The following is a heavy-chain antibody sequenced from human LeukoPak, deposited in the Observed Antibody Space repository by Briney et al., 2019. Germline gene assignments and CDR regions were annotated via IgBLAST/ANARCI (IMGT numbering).Heavy chain of an antibody. CDR2: INTNTGNP. J-gene: IGHJ4*02. CDR3: LLTRKHDYGDFSDFDY. V-gene: IGHV7-4-1*02. D-gene: IGHD4-17*01. Sequence: GASVKVSCKASGYTFTSYAMNWVRQAPGQGLEWMGWINTNTGNPTYAQGFTGRFVFSLDTSVSTAYLQISSLKAEDTAVHYCLLTRKHDYGDFSDFDYWGQGTLVTVSS. CDR1: GYTFTSYA.